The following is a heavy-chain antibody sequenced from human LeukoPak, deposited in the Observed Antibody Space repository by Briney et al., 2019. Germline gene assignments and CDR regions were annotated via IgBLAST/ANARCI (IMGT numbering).Heavy chain of an antibody. V-gene: IGHV3-64D*06. CDR2: ISSNGAYT. D-gene: IGHD3-10*01. J-gene: IGHJ3*02. CDR3: SQGRGFDI. CDR1: GFTFSSYG. Sequence: AGGSLRLSCSASGFTFSSYGLHCVRQAPGKGLEYVSAISSNGAYTYYADSVKGRFTISRDNSENSLYLQMSSLRVADTAAYYCSQGRGFDIWGQGTMVTVSS.